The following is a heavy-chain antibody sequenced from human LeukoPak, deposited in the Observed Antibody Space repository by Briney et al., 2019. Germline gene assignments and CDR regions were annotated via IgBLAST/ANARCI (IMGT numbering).Heavy chain of an antibody. D-gene: IGHD1-26*01. Sequence: GASVKVSCKASGYTFTSYDINWVRQATGQGLEWMGIVNPSDGYTTYAQKFQGRVTMTRDMSTSTVYMELSSLTSDDTAVYFCARDISTYSGTFPGGDHWGQGTLVTVSS. CDR2: VNPSDGYT. CDR3: ARDISTYSGTFPGGDH. J-gene: IGHJ4*02. V-gene: IGHV1-46*01. CDR1: GYTFTSYD.